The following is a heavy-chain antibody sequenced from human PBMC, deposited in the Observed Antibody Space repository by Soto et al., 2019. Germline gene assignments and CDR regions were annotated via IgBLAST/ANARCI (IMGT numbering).Heavy chain of an antibody. V-gene: IGHV3-33*01. CDR3: AREETRYGSGSDEDYYYMDV. J-gene: IGHJ6*03. CDR1: GFTFSSYG. D-gene: IGHD3-10*01. Sequence: GGSLRLSCAASGFTFSSYGMHWVRQAPGKGLEWVAVIWYDGSNKYYADSVKGRFTISRDNSKNTLYLQMNSLRAEDTAVYYCAREETRYGSGSDEDYYYMDVWGKGTTVTVSS. CDR2: IWYDGSNK.